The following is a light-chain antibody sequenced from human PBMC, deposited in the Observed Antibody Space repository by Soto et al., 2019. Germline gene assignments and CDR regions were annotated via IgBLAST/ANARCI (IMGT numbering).Light chain of an antibody. J-gene: IGLJ3*02. Sequence: QSVLTQPPSVSGAPGQRVTISCTGSSSNIGAGYDVHWYQQLPGTAPKLLIYGNNNRPSGVPDRFSGSKSGTSASLAITGLKAEDEADYHCQSYDSSLSAWVFGGGTQLTVL. V-gene: IGLV1-40*01. CDR3: QSYDSSLSAWV. CDR2: GNN. CDR1: SSNIGAGYD.